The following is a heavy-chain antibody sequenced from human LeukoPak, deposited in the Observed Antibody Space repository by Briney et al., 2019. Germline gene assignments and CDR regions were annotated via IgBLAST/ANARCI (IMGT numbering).Heavy chain of an antibody. Sequence: GASVKVSCKPSGYSFTGYYIHWVRQAPGQGLEWMGWINPNSGGANYAQKFQGRVTMTRDTSISTAYMELSRLRSDDTAVYYCARDQGSSWANWFDPWGQGTLVTVSS. D-gene: IGHD6-13*01. CDR3: ARDQGSSWANWFDP. CDR1: GYSFTGYY. J-gene: IGHJ5*02. V-gene: IGHV1-2*02. CDR2: INPNSGGA.